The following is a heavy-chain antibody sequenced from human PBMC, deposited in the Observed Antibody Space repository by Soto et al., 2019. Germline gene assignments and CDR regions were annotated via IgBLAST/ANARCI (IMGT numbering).Heavy chain of an antibody. Sequence: GGSLRLSCAASGFTFSSYAMSWVRQAPGKGLEWVSAISGSGGSTYYADSVKGRFTISRDNSKNTLYLQMNSLGAEDTAVYYCAKDRWRNDYGDPYDAFDIWGQGTMVTVSS. J-gene: IGHJ3*02. CDR3: AKDRWRNDYGDPYDAFDI. CDR2: ISGSGGST. CDR1: GFTFSSYA. D-gene: IGHD4-17*01. V-gene: IGHV3-23*01.